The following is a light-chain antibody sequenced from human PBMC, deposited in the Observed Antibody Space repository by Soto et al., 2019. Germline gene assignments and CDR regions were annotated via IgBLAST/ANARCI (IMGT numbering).Light chain of an antibody. J-gene: IGKJ3*01. CDR1: QSVSSN. CDR2: GAS. CDR3: QQLFMYPPT. V-gene: IGKV3-15*01. Sequence: EIVMTQSPATLSVSPGERATLSCRASQSVSSNLVWYQQKPGQAPRLLIYGASTRATGIPARFSGSGSGTEFTLTISSLQSEDFAVYYCQQLFMYPPTFGPGTKVDIK.